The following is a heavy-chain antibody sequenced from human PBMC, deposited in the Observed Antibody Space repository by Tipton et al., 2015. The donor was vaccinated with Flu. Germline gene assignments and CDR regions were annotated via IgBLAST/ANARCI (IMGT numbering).Heavy chain of an antibody. Sequence: FLRLSCAASGFTFSAYWMTWVRQAPGKGLEWVANIKQDGREQFYADSVKGRFTISRDNAKNFLYLQMNSLRVEDTALYYCAQRRLYCSGGTCTDYWGRGTQVTVSS. CDR2: IKQDGREQ. CDR3: AQRRLYCSGGTCTDY. D-gene: IGHD2-15*01. CDR1: GFTFSAYW. V-gene: IGHV3-7*01. J-gene: IGHJ4*02.